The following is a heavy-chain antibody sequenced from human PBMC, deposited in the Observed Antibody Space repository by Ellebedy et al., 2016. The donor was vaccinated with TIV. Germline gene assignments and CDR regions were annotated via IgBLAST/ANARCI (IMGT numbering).Heavy chain of an antibody. Sequence: SETLSLXXTVSGDSISSGDHYWSWIRQYPGKGLEWIGNIYYSGSTYYNPSLKSRLAISVDTSKNQFSLRLSSVTAADTALYYCARARVNRDIAYGNWFDPWGQGTLVTVSS. V-gene: IGHV4-31*03. CDR2: IYYSGST. J-gene: IGHJ5*02. D-gene: IGHD2-15*01. CDR3: ARARVNRDIAYGNWFDP. CDR1: GDSISSGDHY.